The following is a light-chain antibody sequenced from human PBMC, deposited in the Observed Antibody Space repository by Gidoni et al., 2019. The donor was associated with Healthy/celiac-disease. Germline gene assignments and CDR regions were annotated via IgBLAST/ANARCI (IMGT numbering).Light chain of an antibody. J-gene: IGKJ1*01. CDR1: QSISSY. CDR3: QQSYSTLWT. V-gene: IGKV1-39*01. CDR2: AAS. Sequence: DIQMTQSPSSRSASVGDRVTITCRASQSISSYLNWYQQKPGKAPKLLIYAASSLQSGVPSRFSGSGSGTDFTLTISSLQPEDFATYYCQQSYSTLWTFXQXTKVEIK.